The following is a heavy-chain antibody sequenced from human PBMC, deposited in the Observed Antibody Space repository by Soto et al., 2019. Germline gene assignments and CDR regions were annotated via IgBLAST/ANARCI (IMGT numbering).Heavy chain of an antibody. CDR1: GFIFSSFA. CDR3: AKGKISTTTSTSFDS. D-gene: IGHD1-26*01. V-gene: IGHV3-23*01. Sequence: LRLSCAASGFIFSSFAMTWVRQAPGKGLEWVSAIVGGDGGRSFTKYYADSVKGRFTISKDNSKNMLYLEMNSLRAEDTAVYYCAKGKISTTTSTSFDSWGQGTLVTVSS. J-gene: IGHJ5*01. CDR2: IVGGDGGRSFTK.